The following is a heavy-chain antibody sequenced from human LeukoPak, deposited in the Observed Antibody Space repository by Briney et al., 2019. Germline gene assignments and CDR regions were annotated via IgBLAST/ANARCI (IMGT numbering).Heavy chain of an antibody. CDR1: GFTFSDYY. D-gene: IGHD4-17*01. CDR2: ISSSGSTI. V-gene: IGHV3-11*04. Sequence: GGSLRLSCAASGFTFSDYYMSWIRQAPGKGLEWVSYISSSGSTIYYADSVKGRFTISRDNAKNSLYLQMNSLRAEDTAVYYCARAHHPWDYGDYRPLFYWGQGTLVTVSS. CDR3: ARAHHPWDYGDYRPLFY. J-gene: IGHJ4*02.